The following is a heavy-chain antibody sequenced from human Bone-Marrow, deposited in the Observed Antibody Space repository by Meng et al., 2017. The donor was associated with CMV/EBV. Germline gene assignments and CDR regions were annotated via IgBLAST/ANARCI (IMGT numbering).Heavy chain of an antibody. Sequence: GESLKISCAASGFTFSSYGMHWVRQAPGKGLEWVAVIWYDGSNKYYADSVKGRFTISRDNSKNTLYLQMNSLRAEDTAVYYCARDLRRVRPIFGVVISRGMDVWGQRTTVTVSS. CDR2: IWYDGSNK. CDR3: ARDLRRVRPIFGVVISRGMDV. J-gene: IGHJ6*02. D-gene: IGHD3-3*01. CDR1: GFTFSSYG. V-gene: IGHV3-33*01.